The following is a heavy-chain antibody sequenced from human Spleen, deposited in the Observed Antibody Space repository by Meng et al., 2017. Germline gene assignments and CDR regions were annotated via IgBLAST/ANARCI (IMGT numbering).Heavy chain of an antibody. CDR1: GFTFSSYA. Sequence: GESLKISCAASGFTFSSYAMSWVRQAPGKGLEWVSAISGSGGSTYYADSVKGRFTISRDNSKNTLYLQMNSLRAEDTAVYYCARESFFWMATRGGAFDIWGQGTMVTVSS. CDR3: ARESFFWMATRGGAFDI. J-gene: IGHJ3*02. D-gene: IGHD5-24*01. V-gene: IGHV3-23*01. CDR2: ISGSGGST.